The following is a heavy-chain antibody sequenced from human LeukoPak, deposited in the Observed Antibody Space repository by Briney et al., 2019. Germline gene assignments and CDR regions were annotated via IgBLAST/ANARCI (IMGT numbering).Heavy chain of an antibody. D-gene: IGHD5-18*01. J-gene: IGHJ3*01. CDR1: GFTVSSNY. CDR3: ARSRGYSYDDAFDL. CDR2: IGSAGDP. Sequence: PGRSLRLSCAASGFTVSSNYMTWVRQATGTGLEWVSGIGSAGDPYYPGSVKGRFTISRENAKNSLYLQMNTLRAGDTAVYYCARSRGYSYDDAFDLWGQGTMVTVS. V-gene: IGHV3-13*05.